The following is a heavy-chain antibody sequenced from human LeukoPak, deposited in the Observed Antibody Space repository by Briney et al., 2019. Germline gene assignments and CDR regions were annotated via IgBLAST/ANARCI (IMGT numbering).Heavy chain of an antibody. V-gene: IGHV3-74*01. Sequence: GGSLRLSCAASRFSFSNHWMHWVRQAPGKGLVWVSRVKSGGSNPSYADSVKGRFTISRDNAENMLYLQMNTLGAEDTAVYYCARDIVSGSGSLDYWGQGTLVTVSS. D-gene: IGHD3-10*01. CDR3: ARDIVSGSGSLDY. J-gene: IGHJ4*02. CDR2: VKSGGSNP. CDR1: RFSFSNHW.